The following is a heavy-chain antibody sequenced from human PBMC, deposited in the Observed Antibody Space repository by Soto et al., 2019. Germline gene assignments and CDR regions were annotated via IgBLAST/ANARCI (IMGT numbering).Heavy chain of an antibody. J-gene: IGHJ6*02. CDR3: AQPQGSEKGMCV. V-gene: IGHV1-18*01. Sequence: QVQLVQSGAEVKKPGASVKVSCKASGYTFTSYGISWVRQAPGQGLEWMGWISAYNGNTNDAQKLQGRVTMTTVTPKRTAYMERRGRTSEETAVYDWAQPQGSEKGMCVWGQGNTVTVSS. CDR1: GYTFTSYG. D-gene: IGHD3-10*01. CDR2: ISAYNGNT.